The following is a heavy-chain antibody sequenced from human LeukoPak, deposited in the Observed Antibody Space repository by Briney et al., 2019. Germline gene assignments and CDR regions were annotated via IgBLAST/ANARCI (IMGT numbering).Heavy chain of an antibody. Sequence: SETLSLTCAVYGGSFSGYYWSWIRQPPGKGLEWIGEINHSGSTNYNPSLKSRVTISVDTSKNQFSLKLSSVTAADTAVYYCARTRSGGRRVFDYWGQGTLVTVSS. CDR1: GGSFSGYY. D-gene: IGHD2-15*01. CDR2: INHSGST. J-gene: IGHJ4*02. V-gene: IGHV4-34*01. CDR3: ARTRSGGRRVFDY.